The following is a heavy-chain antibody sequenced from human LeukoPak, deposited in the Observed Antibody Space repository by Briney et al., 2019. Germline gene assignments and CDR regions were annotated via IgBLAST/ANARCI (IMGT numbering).Heavy chain of an antibody. J-gene: IGHJ6*03. CDR2: TYYRSKWYN. Sequence: SQTLSLTCAISGDSVSSNSAAWNWIRQSPSRGLEWLGRTYYRSKWYNDYAVSVKSRITINPDTSKNQFSLQLNSVTPEDTAVYYCARGLVVAGIRYYYYYMDVWGKGTTVTVSS. D-gene: IGHD6-19*01. CDR1: GDSVSSNSAA. V-gene: IGHV6-1*01. CDR3: ARGLVVAGIRYYYYYMDV.